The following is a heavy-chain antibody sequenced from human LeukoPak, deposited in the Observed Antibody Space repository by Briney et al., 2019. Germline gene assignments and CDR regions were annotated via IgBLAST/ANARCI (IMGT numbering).Heavy chain of an antibody. CDR3: ALTNYDSSGYLDY. J-gene: IGHJ4*02. CDR2: IKQDGSEK. Sequence: GGSLRLSCAASGFTFSTYGMSWVRQAPGKGREWVANIKQDGSEKYYVDSVKGRFTISRDNSKNTLYPQMNSLRAEDTAVYYCALTNYDSSGYLDYWGQGTLVTVSS. CDR1: GFTFSTYG. V-gene: IGHV3-7*01. D-gene: IGHD3-22*01.